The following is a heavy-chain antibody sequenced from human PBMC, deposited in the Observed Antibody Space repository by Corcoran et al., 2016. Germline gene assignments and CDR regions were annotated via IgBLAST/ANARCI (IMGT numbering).Heavy chain of an antibody. CDR2: INPSGGSA. CDR3: ARDSGSWSVDY. J-gene: IGHJ4*02. CDR1: GYTFSSYN. D-gene: IGHD6-13*01. Sequence: QVQLVQSGAEVKKPGASVKVSCQASGYTFSSYNMQWGRQAPGQGLAWMGIINPSGGSATYAQKFQGRVTMTRDTSTSTVYMELSSLIFEDTAVYYWARDSGSWSVDYWGQGSLVTVSS. V-gene: IGHV1-46*01.